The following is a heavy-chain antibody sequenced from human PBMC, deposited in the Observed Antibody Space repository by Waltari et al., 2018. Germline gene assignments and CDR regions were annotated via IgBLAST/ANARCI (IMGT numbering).Heavy chain of an antibody. CDR3: ARRGEIWGYASNPRDAFDI. CDR2: IKHRGGT. V-gene: IGHV4-34*01. Sequence: QVKLQQWCAGLLKPSETLSLTCAVYGGSFSGYYWSWIRQPRGTGLEWFGEIKHRGGTNFNPSHKNRGAKSGDTAKTQLALKLSSVNAGGTGVYWFARRGEIWGYASNPRDAFDIWGQGTMVTVTA. D-gene: IGHD3-16*01. CDR1: GGSFSGYY. J-gene: IGHJ3*02.